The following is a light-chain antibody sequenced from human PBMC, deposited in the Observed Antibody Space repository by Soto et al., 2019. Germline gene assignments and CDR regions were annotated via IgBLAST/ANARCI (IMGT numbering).Light chain of an antibody. CDR3: HQHSYCTPWP. J-gene: IGKJ1*01. Sequence: AIRMTQSPSALSASTGDRVTVTCRASQGISSYLAWYQQKPGKAPKLQIYAASTLQSGVHSRLSVRVSRAACSLTISLLPHEVSVNYCHQHSYCTPWPFGQGTKVDIK. V-gene: IGKV1-8*01. CDR2: AAS. CDR1: QGISSY.